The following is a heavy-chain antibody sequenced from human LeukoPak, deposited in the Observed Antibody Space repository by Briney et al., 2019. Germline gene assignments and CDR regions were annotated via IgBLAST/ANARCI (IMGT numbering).Heavy chain of an antibody. Sequence: SETLSLTCTVSGGSISSYYWSWIRQPPGKGLEWIGYIYYSGSTNYNPSLKSRVTISVDTSKNQFSLKLSSVTAADTAVYYCARANRDYGGNDYGGQGTLVTVSS. CDR1: GGSISSYY. V-gene: IGHV4-59*01. D-gene: IGHD4-23*01. CDR3: ARANRDYGGNDY. J-gene: IGHJ4*02. CDR2: IYYSGST.